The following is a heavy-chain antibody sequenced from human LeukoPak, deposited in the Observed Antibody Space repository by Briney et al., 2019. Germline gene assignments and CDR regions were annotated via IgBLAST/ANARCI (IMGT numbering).Heavy chain of an antibody. D-gene: IGHD3-22*01. Sequence: TSETLSLTCAVYGGSFSGYYWSWIRQPPGKGLEWIGEINHSGSTNYNPSLKSRVTISVDTSKSQFSLKLSSVTAADTAVYYCARGSYDYDSSGYWASSSDYYYYGMDVWGQGTTVTVSS. CDR1: GGSFSGYY. V-gene: IGHV4-34*01. CDR3: ARGSYDYDSSGYWASSSDYYYYGMDV. J-gene: IGHJ6*02. CDR2: INHSGST.